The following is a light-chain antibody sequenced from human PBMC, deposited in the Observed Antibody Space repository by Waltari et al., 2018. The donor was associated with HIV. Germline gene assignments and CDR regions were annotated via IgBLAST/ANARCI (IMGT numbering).Light chain of an antibody. Sequence: QSALTQPRSVSGSPGQSVAISCTGTSSDVGGYTSASWYQQHPGKALKLMIYDVTKRPSGVPDRFSGSKSGNTASLTISGLQAEDEADYYCCSYAGSYTFVFGGGTKLTVL. CDR1: SSDVGGYTS. J-gene: IGLJ3*02. CDR2: DVT. V-gene: IGLV2-11*01. CDR3: CSYAGSYTFV.